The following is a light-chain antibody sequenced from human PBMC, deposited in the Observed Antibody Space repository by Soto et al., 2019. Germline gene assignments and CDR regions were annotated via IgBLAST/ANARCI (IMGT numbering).Light chain of an antibody. Sequence: QSVLTQPPSASGTPGQRVTLSCSGGNSNIGSNLVYWYQQLPGTAPKLLIYNSNLRPSGVPDRFSGSKSGTSASLAISGLRSEDEADYYCSSYAGSSNVFGTGTKLTVL. CDR1: NSNIGSNL. J-gene: IGLJ1*01. CDR2: NSN. CDR3: SSYAGSSNV. V-gene: IGLV1-47*02.